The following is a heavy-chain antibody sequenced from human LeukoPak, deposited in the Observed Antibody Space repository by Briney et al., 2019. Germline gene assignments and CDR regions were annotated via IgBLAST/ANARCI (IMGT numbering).Heavy chain of an antibody. CDR1: GFTFDDYA. J-gene: IGHJ4*02. CDR3: AREVAAAGPATFDY. V-gene: IGHV3-9*01. CDR2: ISWNSGSI. D-gene: IGHD6-13*01. Sequence: GGSLRLSCAASGFTFDDYAMHWVRQAPGKGLEWVSGISWNSGSIGYADSVKGRFTISRDNSKNTLYLQMNSLRAEDTAVYYCAREVAAAGPATFDYWGQGTLVTVSS.